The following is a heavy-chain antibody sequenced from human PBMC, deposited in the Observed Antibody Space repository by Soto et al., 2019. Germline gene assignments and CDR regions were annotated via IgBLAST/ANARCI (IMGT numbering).Heavy chain of an antibody. D-gene: IGHD2-21*01. Sequence: SETLSLTCSVSGAALSSGNYYWSWIRQVPGKGLEWIGHIYVTGAVDYNPSLRDRITISQDTSESQFSLNLRLVTAADTAVYYCARLRIATNNYKWFDPWGQGTLVTVSS. CDR1: GAALSSGNYY. CDR2: IYVTGAV. V-gene: IGHV4-31*03. J-gene: IGHJ5*02. CDR3: ARLRIATNNYKWFDP.